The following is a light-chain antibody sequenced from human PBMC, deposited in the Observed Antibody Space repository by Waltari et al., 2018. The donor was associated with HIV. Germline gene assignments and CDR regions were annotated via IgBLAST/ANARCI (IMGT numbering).Light chain of an antibody. Sequence: QSGLTQPASVSGPPGQAITISCTGTRSDVGPYNLGPLYQQNPGKAPQVIIFQDTKRPSGISDRCLASRSGEPASLQMSGRRLQDEGTYYRCSYAGRNTYVFGSGTEVSVL. CDR2: QDT. CDR1: RSDVGPYNL. V-gene: IGLV2-23*01. J-gene: IGLJ1*01. CDR3: CSYAGRNTYV.